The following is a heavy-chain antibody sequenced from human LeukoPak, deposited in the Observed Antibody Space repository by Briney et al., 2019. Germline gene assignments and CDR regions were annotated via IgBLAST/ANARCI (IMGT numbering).Heavy chain of an antibody. V-gene: IGHV3-72*01. J-gene: IGHJ4*02. CDR2: SRNKANSYTT. D-gene: IGHD1-26*01. CDR3: VRRGSNSGNLYAEGDY. CDR1: GFTLSDHY. Sequence: GGSLRLSCAASGFTLSDHYMDWVRQAPGKGLEWVGRSRNKANSYTTEYAASVKGRFTVSRDDSKTSLYLQMNSLKTEDTAVYYCVRRGSNSGNLYAEGDYWGQGTLVTVSS.